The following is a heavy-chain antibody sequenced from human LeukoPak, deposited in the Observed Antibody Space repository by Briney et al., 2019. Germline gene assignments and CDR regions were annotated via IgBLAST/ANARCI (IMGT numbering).Heavy chain of an antibody. CDR3: AKAGCDSTKWGCYSLYMDV. V-gene: IGHV3-33*06. J-gene: IGHJ6*03. Sequence: PGRSLRLSCAASGFTFSSYAMHWVRQAPGKGLEWVAVISYNGNNEEYTDSVKGRFTISRDNSKNTLYLQLNSLRADDTAVYYCAKAGCDSTKWGCYSLYMDVWGKGTAVTVSS. D-gene: IGHD2-15*01. CDR1: GFTFSSYA. CDR2: ISYNGNNE.